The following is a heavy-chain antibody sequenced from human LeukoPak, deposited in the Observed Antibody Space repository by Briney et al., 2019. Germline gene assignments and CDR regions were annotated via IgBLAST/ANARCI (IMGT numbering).Heavy chain of an antibody. CDR3: ATAGPELNFDY. Sequence: ASVKVSCKASKYTFTGYYIHWVRQATGQGLEWMGWMNPNSGNTGYAQKFQGRVTMTEDTSTDTAYMELSSLRSEDTAVYYCATAGPELNFDYWGQGTLVTVSS. CDR1: KYTFTGYY. CDR2: MNPNSGNT. D-gene: IGHD3-10*01. J-gene: IGHJ4*02. V-gene: IGHV1-8*02.